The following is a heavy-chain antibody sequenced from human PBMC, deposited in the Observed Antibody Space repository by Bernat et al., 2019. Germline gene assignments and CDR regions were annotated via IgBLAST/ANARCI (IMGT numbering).Heavy chain of an antibody. J-gene: IGHJ1*01. V-gene: IGHV3-73*01. D-gene: IGHD3-9*01. CDR3: TSSHGGNSSGFEH. CDR2: IRSKANNYAT. CDR1: GFTFSDSP. Sequence: EVQVVESGGGLVQPGGSLKLSCAASGFTFSDSPMHWVRQASGKGLQWVGRIRSKANNYATAYAASVKVRFTISIDDSKNTAYLQMNSLKTEDKAVYYCTSSHGGNSSGFEHWGKGTPVTVSS.